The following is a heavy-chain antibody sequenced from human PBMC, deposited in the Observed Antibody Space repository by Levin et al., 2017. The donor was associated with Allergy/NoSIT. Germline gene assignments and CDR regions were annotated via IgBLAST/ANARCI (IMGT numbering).Heavy chain of an antibody. J-gene: IGHJ2*01. V-gene: IGHV3-48*01. CDR3: ARNRAREPGDWYFDL. D-gene: IGHD1-26*01. CDR2: ITSSSSTI. Sequence: PGGSLRLSCAPSGFTFSNYNMNWVRQAPGKGLEWVSYITSSSSTIYYADSVKGRFTISRDNPKNSLYLQMNSLRAEDTALYYCARNRAREPGDWYFDLWGRGTLVTVSS. CDR1: GFTFSNYN.